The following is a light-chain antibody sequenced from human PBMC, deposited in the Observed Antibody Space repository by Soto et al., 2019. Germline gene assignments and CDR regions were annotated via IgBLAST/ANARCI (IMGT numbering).Light chain of an antibody. CDR1: RSNIGSNT. CDR3: ATWDDTLNVWM. CDR2: NNN. J-gene: IGLJ3*02. V-gene: IGLV1-44*01. Sequence: QSVLTQPPSASGTPGQRVTISCSGSRSNIGSNTVNWYQQLPGTGPKLLIYNNNQRPSGVPDRFSGSKSGTAASLASSGVQSEDEADFYCATWDDTLNVWMFGGGTKLTVL.